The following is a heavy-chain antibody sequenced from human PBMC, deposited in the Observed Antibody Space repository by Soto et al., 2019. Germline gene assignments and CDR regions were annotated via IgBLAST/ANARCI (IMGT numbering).Heavy chain of an antibody. V-gene: IGHV4-39*02. J-gene: IGHJ6*03. CDR3: ARETTVTTFGYYYYYMDV. Sequence: QLQLQESGPGLVKPSETLSLTCTVSGGSISSSSYYWGWIRQPPGKGLEWIGSIYYSGSTYYNPSLKIRVTISVDTSKNQFSLKLSSVTAADTAVYYCARETTVTTFGYYYYYMDVWGKGTTVTVSS. D-gene: IGHD4-4*01. CDR2: IYYSGST. CDR1: GGSISSSSYY.